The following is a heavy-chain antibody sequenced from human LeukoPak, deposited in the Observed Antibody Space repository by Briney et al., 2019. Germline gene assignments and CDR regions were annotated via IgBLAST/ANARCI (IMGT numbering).Heavy chain of an antibody. D-gene: IGHD2-2*03. Sequence: GGSLRLSCAASGFTFDSYGMHWVRQAPGKGLEWVAFIRYDGTDKYYTDSVKGRLTLSRDNSKNTLYLQMNSLRAEDTAVYYCARDLGLDGDWGQGTLVTVSS. V-gene: IGHV3-30*02. CDR3: ARDLGLDGD. CDR1: GFTFDSYG. CDR2: IRYDGTDK. J-gene: IGHJ4*02.